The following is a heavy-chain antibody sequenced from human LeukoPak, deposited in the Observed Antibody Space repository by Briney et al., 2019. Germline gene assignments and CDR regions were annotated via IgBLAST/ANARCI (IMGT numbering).Heavy chain of an antibody. D-gene: IGHD2-15*01. CDR3: ARDDGGCSGGSCYPFDY. CDR1: GASTTSYY. Sequence: SETLSLTCTVDGASTTSYYWSWVRQPPGKGLEWIGSTYYSGSPTSNTTLKGRVPLPLATPRDQFSRKLSSVPAADTAVYYCARDDGGCSGGSCYPFDYWGQGTLVTVSS. J-gene: IGHJ4*02. CDR2: TYYSGSP. V-gene: IGHV4-59*01.